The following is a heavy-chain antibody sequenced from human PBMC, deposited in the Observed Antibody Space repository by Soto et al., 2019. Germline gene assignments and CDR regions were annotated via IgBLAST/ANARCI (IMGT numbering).Heavy chain of an antibody. CDR1: GGSISSGGYY. D-gene: IGHD3-10*01. J-gene: IGHJ6*02. V-gene: IGHV4-31*03. CDR3: ARNYYYGSGSYYPPPSGMDV. CDR2: IYYSGST. Sequence: NPSETLSLTCTVSGGSISSGGYYWSWIRQHPGKGLEWIGYIYYSGSTYYNPSLKSRVTISVDTSKNQFSLKLSSVTAADTAVYYCARNYYYGSGSYYPPPSGMDVWGQGTTVTVSS.